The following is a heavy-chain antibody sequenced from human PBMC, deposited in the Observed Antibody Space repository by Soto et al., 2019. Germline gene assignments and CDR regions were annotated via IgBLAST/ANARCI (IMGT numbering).Heavy chain of an antibody. J-gene: IGHJ4*02. D-gene: IGHD1-26*01. CDR1: GFTFSSYA. V-gene: IGHV3-30-3*01. CDR2: ISYDGSNK. Sequence: QVQLVESGGGVVQPGRSLRLSCAASGFTFSSYAMHWVRQAPGKGLEWVAVISYDGSNKYYADSVKGRFTISRDNSKNTLYLQINSLRAEDTAVYYCAREELLGFYYFDYWGQGTLVTVSS. CDR3: AREELLGFYYFDY.